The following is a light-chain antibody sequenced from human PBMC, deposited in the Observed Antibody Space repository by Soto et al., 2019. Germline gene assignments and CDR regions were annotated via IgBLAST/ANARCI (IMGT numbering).Light chain of an antibody. Sequence: QSALTQPASVSGSPGQSITISCTGTSTDVGSSDFVSWYQQHSGKAPKVMIYEVSKRPSGVSNRFSGSKSGNTASLTISGLQAEDEADYFCCSHVTNRITYVSGTGTKLTVL. CDR1: STDVGSSDF. CDR2: EVS. J-gene: IGLJ1*01. V-gene: IGLV2-23*02. CDR3: CSHVTNRITYV.